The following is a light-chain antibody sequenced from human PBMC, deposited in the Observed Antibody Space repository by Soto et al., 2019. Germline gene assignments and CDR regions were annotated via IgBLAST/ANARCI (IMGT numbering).Light chain of an antibody. CDR1: QSISSW. CDR3: QQYNSYSGT. V-gene: IGKV1-5*03. J-gene: IGKJ1*01. CDR2: KAS. Sequence: DIQMTQSPSTLSASVGDRVTITCRASQSISSWLAWYQQKPGKAPKLLIYKASSLESGVPSRFSGSGSGTEFTLTISSLQPDAFATYFCQQYNSYSGTFGQGTKVEIK.